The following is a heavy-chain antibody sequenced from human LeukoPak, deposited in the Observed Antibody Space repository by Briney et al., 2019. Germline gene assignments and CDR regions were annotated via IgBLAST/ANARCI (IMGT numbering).Heavy chain of an antibody. Sequence: GASVKVSCKASGGTFSSYAICWVRQAPGQGLEWMGGIIPIFGTANYAQKFQGRVTITADESTSTAYMELSSLRSEDTAVYYCARELEKLLWFGEFDDAFDIWGQGTMVTVSS. CDR2: IIPIFGTA. CDR1: GGTFSSYA. D-gene: IGHD3-10*01. V-gene: IGHV1-69*01. J-gene: IGHJ3*02. CDR3: ARELEKLLWFGEFDDAFDI.